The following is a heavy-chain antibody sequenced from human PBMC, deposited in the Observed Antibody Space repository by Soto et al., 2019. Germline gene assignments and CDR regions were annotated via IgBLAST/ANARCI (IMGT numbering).Heavy chain of an antibody. CDR2: ISYDGSNK. Sequence: HPSAAFEFNSGGLAGHRVRKEKGKGLEWVAVISYDGSNKYYADSVKGRFTISRDNSKNTLYLQMNSLRAEDTAVYYCARVSSPLTGYFRYGMDVWGQGTTVSVS. V-gene: IGHV3-30-3*01. D-gene: IGHD3-9*01. CDR3: ARVSSPLTGYFRYGMDV. CDR1: EFNSGGLA. J-gene: IGHJ6*02.